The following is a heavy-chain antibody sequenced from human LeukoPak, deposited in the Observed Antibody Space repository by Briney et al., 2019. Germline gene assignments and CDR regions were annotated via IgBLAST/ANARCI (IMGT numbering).Heavy chain of an antibody. CDR3: ASMWEGGY. CDR1: GFTVSSNY. CDR2: ISADSATT. V-gene: IGHV3-66*01. Sequence: GGSLRLSCAASGFTVSSNYMSWVRQAPGKGLEWVSVISADSATTFYADSVKGRFTISRDNAKNSLYLQLNSLRADDTAVYYCASMWEGGYWGQGTLVTVSS. J-gene: IGHJ4*02. D-gene: IGHD1-26*01.